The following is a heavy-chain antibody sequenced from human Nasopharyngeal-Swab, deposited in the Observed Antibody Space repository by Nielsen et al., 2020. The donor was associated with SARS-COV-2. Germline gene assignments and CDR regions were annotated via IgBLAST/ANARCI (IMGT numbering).Heavy chain of an antibody. CDR2: INSDGSGT. V-gene: IGHV3-74*01. CDR1: GFTFSSYW. Sequence: GGSLRLSCAASGFTFSSYWMHWVRQAPGKGLVWVSRINSDGSGTSYADSVKGRFTISRDNAKNTLYLQMNSLRAEDTAVYYCARVGYSSSPGGWFDPWGQGTLVTVSS. CDR3: ARVGYSSSPGGWFDP. D-gene: IGHD6-6*01. J-gene: IGHJ5*02.